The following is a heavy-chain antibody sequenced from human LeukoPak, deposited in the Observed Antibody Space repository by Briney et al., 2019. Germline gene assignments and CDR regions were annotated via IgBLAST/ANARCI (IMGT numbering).Heavy chain of an antibody. V-gene: IGHV4-59*01. D-gene: IGHD5-18*01. J-gene: IGHJ4*02. CDR3: ARGSWIQSSPAIYYFDY. CDR2: IYYSGSI. CDR1: GGSISSYY. Sequence: SETLSLTCAVSGGSISSYYWSWIRQPPGKGLEWIGYIYYSGSIKYNPSLKSRVTMSVDTSKNQFSLKLSSVTAADTAVYYCARGSWIQSSPAIYYFDYWGQGTLVTVSS.